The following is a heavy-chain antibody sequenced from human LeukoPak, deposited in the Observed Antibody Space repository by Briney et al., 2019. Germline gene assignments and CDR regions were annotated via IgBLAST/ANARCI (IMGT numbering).Heavy chain of an antibody. CDR1: GFTFDSYA. CDR2: ISGSGSST. CDR3: AKGNSARSGSYYGDY. J-gene: IGHJ4*02. Sequence: AGGSLRLSCAASGFTFDSYAMSWVRQAPGRGLEWVSSISGSGSSTYYADSVKGRFTISRDNSKNTLYLQMDSLRIEDTAEYYCAKGNSARSGSYYGDYWGQGTLVTVAS. V-gene: IGHV3-23*01. D-gene: IGHD1-26*01.